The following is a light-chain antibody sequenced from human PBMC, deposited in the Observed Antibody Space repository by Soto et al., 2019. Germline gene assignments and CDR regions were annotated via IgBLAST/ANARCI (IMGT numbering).Light chain of an antibody. J-gene: IGKJ5*01. CDR3: QQFNSYVIT. V-gene: IGKV1-13*02. CDR2: AAS. CDR1: QDITSA. Sequence: AIQLTQSPSSLSASVGDRVTITCRASQDITSALAWYQQKPGKAPNLLIYAASSLKSGVPSRFSGSGSGTDFTLTISSLQPEDFATYYCQQFNSYVITFGQGTRLE.